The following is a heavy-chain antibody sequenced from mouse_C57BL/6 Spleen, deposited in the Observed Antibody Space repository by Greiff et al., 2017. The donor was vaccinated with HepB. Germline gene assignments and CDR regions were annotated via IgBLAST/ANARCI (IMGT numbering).Heavy chain of an antibody. CDR2: INYDGSST. D-gene: IGHD2-3*01. V-gene: IGHV5-16*01. CDR3: ARVFYDGYPYAMDY. Sequence: EVQLVESEGGLVQPGSSMKLSCTASGFTFSDYYMAWVRQVPEKGLEWVANINYDGSSTYYLDSLKSRFIISRDNAKNILYLQMSSLKSEDTATYYCARVFYDGYPYAMDYWGQGTSVTVSS. J-gene: IGHJ4*01. CDR1: GFTFSDYY.